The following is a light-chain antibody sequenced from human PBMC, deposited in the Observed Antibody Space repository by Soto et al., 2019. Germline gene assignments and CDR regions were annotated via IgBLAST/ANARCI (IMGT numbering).Light chain of an antibody. CDR2: DVS. CDR1: SSDVGSYDF. CDR3: QAYDYSLTAFV. J-gene: IGLJ3*02. V-gene: IGLV2-11*01. Sequence: QSALTQPRSVSGSPGQSVTISCTGTSSDVGSYDFVSWYQQHPGKAPKLIIFDVSKRPSGVPERFSGSKSGTSASLAITGLQAEDEADYYCQAYDYSLTAFVFGGGTKLTVL.